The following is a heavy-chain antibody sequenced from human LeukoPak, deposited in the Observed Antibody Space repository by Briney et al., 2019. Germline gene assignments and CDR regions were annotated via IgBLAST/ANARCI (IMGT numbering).Heavy chain of an antibody. Sequence: SETLSLTCTVSGGSISSSSYYWGWIRQPPGKGLEWIGSIYYSGSTYYSPSLKSRATISVDTSKNQFSLKLSSVTAADTAVYYCARDVFGVVITPLSRGGNWFDPWGQGTLVTVSS. D-gene: IGHD3-3*01. CDR2: IYYSGST. CDR3: ARDVFGVVITPLSRGGNWFDP. CDR1: GGSISSSSYY. V-gene: IGHV4-39*07. J-gene: IGHJ5*02.